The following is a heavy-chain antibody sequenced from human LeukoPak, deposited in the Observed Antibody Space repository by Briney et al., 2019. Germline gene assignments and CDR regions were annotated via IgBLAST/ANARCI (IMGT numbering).Heavy chain of an antibody. V-gene: IGHV4-34*01. D-gene: IGHD3-22*01. J-gene: IGHJ4*02. CDR3: ARANYYDSSGYSY. CDR2: INHSGST. CDR1: GGSFSGYY. Sequence: NPSETLSLTCAVYGGSFSGYYWSWIRQTPGRGLEWIGEINHSGSTNYNPSLKSRDTISVDTSKNQFSLKLSSVTAADTAVYYCARANYYDSSGYSYWGQGTLVTVSS.